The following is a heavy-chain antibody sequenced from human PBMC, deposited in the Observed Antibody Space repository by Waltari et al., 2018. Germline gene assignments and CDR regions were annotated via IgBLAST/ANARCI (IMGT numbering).Heavy chain of an antibody. CDR2: ITNGDGDT. V-gene: IGHV3-23*01. Sequence: EVQLLESGGGLVQPGGSLRLPCAAAGFTFSSHAMGWVRQAPGKGLEWVSTITNGDGDTYYADSVKGRFTMSRDNSMNTLYLRMNSLRVEDTAIYYCARNQYWAFDYWGQGTLVTVSS. D-gene: IGHD2-15*01. CDR3: ARNQYWAFDY. CDR1: GFTFSSHA. J-gene: IGHJ4*02.